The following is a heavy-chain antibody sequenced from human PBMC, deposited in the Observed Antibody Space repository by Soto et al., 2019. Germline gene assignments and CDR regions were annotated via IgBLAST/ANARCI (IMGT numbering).Heavy chain of an antibody. V-gene: IGHV4-31*03. CDR2: IYYSGST. D-gene: IGHD4-17*01. Sequence: QVQLQESGPGLVKPSQTLSLTCTVSGGAISSGGYYWSWIRQHPGKGLEWIGYIYYSGSTYYNPSLKSRVTISVDTLKNQFSLKLSSVTSADTAVYYRARVGGDSIIWFDPLGQGTLVTVSS. CDR1: GGAISSGGYY. CDR3: ARVGGDSIIWFDP. J-gene: IGHJ5*02.